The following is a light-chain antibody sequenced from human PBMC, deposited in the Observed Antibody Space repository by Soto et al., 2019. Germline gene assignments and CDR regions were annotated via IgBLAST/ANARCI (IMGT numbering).Light chain of an antibody. CDR2: KAS. V-gene: IGKV1-5*03. J-gene: IGKJ5*01. CDR1: QSISSW. CDR3: QQSYSTSIT. Sequence: DIQRTQSPSTLSASVGDRVTITCRASQSISSWLAWYQQKPGKAPKLLIYKASSLESGVPSRFSGSGSGTDFTLTISSLQPEDFATYYCQQSYSTSITFGQGTRLEIK.